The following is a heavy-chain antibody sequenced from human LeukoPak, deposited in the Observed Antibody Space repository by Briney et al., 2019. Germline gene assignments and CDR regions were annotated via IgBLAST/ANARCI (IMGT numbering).Heavy chain of an antibody. CDR3: AREGIWQQLDGYYFDY. CDR2: ISSSGNTI. CDR1: GFTFSDYY. V-gene: IGHV3-11*04. D-gene: IGHD6-13*01. J-gene: IGHJ4*02. Sequence: GGSLRLSCAASGFTFSDYYMSWIRQAPGKGLEWVSYISSSGNTIYYADSVKGRFTISRDNAENSLCLQMNSLRAEDTAAYYCAREGIWQQLDGYYFDYWGQGTLVTVSS.